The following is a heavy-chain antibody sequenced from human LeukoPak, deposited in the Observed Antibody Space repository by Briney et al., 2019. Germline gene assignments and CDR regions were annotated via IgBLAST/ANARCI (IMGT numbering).Heavy chain of an antibody. CDR2: IWYDGSNK. Sequence: PGRSLRLSCAASGFTFSSYGMHWVRQAPGKGLEWVAVIWYDGSNKYYADSVKGRFTISRDNSKNTLYLQMNSLRAEDTAVYYCARDSSSWYSYPRYYYGMDVWGQGTTVTVSS. V-gene: IGHV3-33*01. CDR1: GFTFSSYG. CDR3: ARDSSSWYSYPRYYYGMDV. J-gene: IGHJ6*02. D-gene: IGHD6-13*01.